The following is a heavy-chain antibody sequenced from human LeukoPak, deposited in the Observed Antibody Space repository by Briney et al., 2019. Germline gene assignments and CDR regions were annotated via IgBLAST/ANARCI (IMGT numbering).Heavy chain of an antibody. CDR2: FNPTSGGT. J-gene: IGHJ4*02. CDR3: ALVTVGGIYGPLEC. V-gene: IGHV1-2*02. CDR1: GYTFIGYY. Sequence: ASVKVSCKASGYTFIGYYMHWVRQAPGQGLEWMGWFNPTSGGTDSAQRFQGRVTMTGDTSSNTGYMELKSLRSDDAAVYYCALVTVGGIYGPLECWGQGTQVTVSS. D-gene: IGHD3-10*01.